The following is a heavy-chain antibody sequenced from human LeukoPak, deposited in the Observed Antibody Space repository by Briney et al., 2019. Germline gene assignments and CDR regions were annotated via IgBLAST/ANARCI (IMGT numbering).Heavy chain of an antibody. V-gene: IGHV3-30*03. J-gene: IGHJ4*02. Sequence: PGGSLRLSCVVSGFSFSSYGMHWVRQAPGKGLEWVALISSDVTTKYYADSVKGRFTISRDNSKNTLYLQMDSLRAEDTAVYYCTSHVASGHWGQGTLVTVSS. D-gene: IGHD3-10*01. CDR3: TSHVASGH. CDR1: GFSFSSYG. CDR2: ISSDVTTK.